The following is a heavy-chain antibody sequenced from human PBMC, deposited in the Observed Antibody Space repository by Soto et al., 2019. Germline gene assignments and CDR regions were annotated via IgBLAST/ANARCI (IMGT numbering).Heavy chain of an antibody. CDR3: ARDRVNSGYDYLTNYYYYGMDV. Sequence: PGGSLRLSCAASGFTFSSYEMNWVRQAPGKGLEWVSYISSSGSTIYYADSVKGRFTISRDNAKNSLYLXXXXLRAEDTAVYYCARDRVNSGYDYLTNYYYYGMDVWGQGTTVTVSS. V-gene: IGHV3-48*03. CDR2: ISSSGSTI. D-gene: IGHD5-12*01. J-gene: IGHJ6*02. CDR1: GFTFSSYE.